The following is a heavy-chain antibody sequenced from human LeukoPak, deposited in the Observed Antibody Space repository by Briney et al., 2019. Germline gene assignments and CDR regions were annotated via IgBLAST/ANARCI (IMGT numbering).Heavy chain of an antibody. J-gene: IGHJ4*02. D-gene: IGHD6-6*01. V-gene: IGHV4-59*01. Sequence: SSETLSLTCTVSGGSISSYYWSWIRQPPAKGLEWIGYIYYSGSTTYNPSLKSRVTISVDTSKNQFSLKLSSVTAADTAVYYCARVMDSSSSSGDYWGQGTLVTVSS. CDR2: IYYSGST. CDR1: GGSISSYY. CDR3: ARVMDSSSSSGDY.